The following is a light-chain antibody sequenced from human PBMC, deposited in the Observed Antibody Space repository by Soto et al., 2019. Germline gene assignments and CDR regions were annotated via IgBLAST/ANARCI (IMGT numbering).Light chain of an antibody. V-gene: IGLV2-14*01. J-gene: IGLJ1*01. Sequence: QSSLTLPASVSGSPGQSITISCTGTISDIGGHHFVSWYQQQSGKAPKLVIHEVTERPSGVSDRFSGSKSGNTASLTISGLQPEDEADYYCRSYTSSSLYVFGTGTKVTVL. CDR3: RSYTSSSLYV. CDR2: EVT. CDR1: ISDIGGHHF.